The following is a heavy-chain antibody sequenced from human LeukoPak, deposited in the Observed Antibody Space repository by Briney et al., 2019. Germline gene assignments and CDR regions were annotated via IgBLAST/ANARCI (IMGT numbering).Heavy chain of an antibody. CDR1: GYTFTGYY. J-gene: IGHJ5*02. V-gene: IGHV1-2*06. Sequence: ASVKVSCKASGYTFTGYYMHWVQQAPGQGLEWMGRINPNSGGTNYAQKFQGRVTMTRDTSISAAYMELSRLRSGDTAVYYCARAQGAHWGYWFDPWGQGTLVTVSS. CDR3: ARAQGAHWGYWFDP. D-gene: IGHD3-16*01. CDR2: INPNSGGT.